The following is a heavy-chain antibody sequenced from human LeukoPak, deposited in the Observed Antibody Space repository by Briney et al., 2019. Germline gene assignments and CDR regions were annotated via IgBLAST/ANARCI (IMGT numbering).Heavy chain of an antibody. V-gene: IGHV1-8*02. CDR1: GYTFTGYY. D-gene: IGHD2-8*01. Sequence: ASVKVSCKASGYTFTGYYMHWVRQAPGQGLEWMGWMNPNSGNTGYVQKFQGRVTMTRNTSISTAYMELSSLRSEDTAVYYCGRGRGNGRPENYFDYWGQGTLVTVSS. CDR2: MNPNSGNT. J-gene: IGHJ4*02. CDR3: GRGRGNGRPENYFDY.